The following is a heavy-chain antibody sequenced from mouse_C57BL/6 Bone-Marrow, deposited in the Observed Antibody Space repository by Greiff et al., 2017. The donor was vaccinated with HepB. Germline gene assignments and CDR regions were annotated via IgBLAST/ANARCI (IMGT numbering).Heavy chain of an antibody. V-gene: IGHV1-18*01. CDR1: GYTFTDYN. J-gene: IGHJ2*01. Sequence: VQLQQSGPELVKPGASVKIPCKASGYTFTDYNMDWVKQSHGKSLEWIGDINPNNGGTIYNQKFKGKATLTVDKSSSTAYMELRSLTSEDTAVYYCAWTAQATPYFDYWGQGTTLTVSS. CDR2: INPNNGGT. D-gene: IGHD3-2*02. CDR3: AWTAQATPYFDY.